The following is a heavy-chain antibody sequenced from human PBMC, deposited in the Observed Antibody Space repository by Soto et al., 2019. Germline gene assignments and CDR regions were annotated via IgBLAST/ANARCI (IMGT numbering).Heavy chain of an antibody. CDR2: INYSGST. Sequence: QVQLQESGPGLVKPSQTLSLTCTVSGGSINSGGYYWSWIRQHPGKGREWIGYINYSGSTYYNPSLKSRVTIAVDTSKNEFSLKLSSVTAADTAVYYCARVCGGDCHNGREVWGQGTTVTVSS. V-gene: IGHV4-31*03. D-gene: IGHD2-21*02. CDR1: GGSINSGGYY. CDR3: ARVCGGDCHNGREV. J-gene: IGHJ6*02.